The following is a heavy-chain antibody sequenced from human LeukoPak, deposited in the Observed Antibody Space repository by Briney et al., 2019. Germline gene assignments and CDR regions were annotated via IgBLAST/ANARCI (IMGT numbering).Heavy chain of an antibody. CDR1: GFTFSSYA. Sequence: GGSLRLSCAASGFTFSSYAMSWVRQAPGKGLEWVSAISGSGGSTYYADSVKGRFTISRDNSKNTLYLQMNSLRAEDTAVYYCAKVQVVPAALRYYFDYWGQGTLVTVSS. J-gene: IGHJ4*02. CDR3: AKVQVVPAALRYYFDY. V-gene: IGHV3-23*01. CDR2: ISGSGGST. D-gene: IGHD2-2*01.